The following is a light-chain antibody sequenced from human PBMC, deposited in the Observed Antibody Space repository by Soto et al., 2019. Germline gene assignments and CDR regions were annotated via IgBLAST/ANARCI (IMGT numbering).Light chain of an antibody. CDR2: GAS. CDR1: QSVKWNH. J-gene: IGKJ5*01. CDR3: QQYGTSEII. Sequence: EIVLTQSPGTLSLSPGERATLSCRASQSVKWNHLAWYQQKPGRAPRLLISGASSRATGIPDRVSGSGSGTDFTLTISKLEPEDFAVFYCQQYGTSEIIFGQGTRLEIK. V-gene: IGKV3-20*01.